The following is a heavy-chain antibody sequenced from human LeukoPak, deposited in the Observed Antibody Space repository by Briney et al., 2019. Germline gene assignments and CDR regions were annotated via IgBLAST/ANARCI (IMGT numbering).Heavy chain of an antibody. D-gene: IGHD5-18*01. Sequence: ASVTVSFKASGYKFSSYGISWVRQAPGQGLEWMGWISAYNGNTNYAQNFQGRVTMTTDTSTSTAYMELRGLRSDDTAVYYCARAGAYIYGFDYWGQGTLVTVSS. CDR1: GYKFSSYG. CDR3: ARAGAYIYGFDY. CDR2: ISAYNGNT. J-gene: IGHJ4*02. V-gene: IGHV1-18*01.